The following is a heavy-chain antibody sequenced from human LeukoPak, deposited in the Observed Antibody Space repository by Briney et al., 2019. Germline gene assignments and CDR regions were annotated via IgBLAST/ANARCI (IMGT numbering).Heavy chain of an antibody. D-gene: IGHD5-18*01. Sequence: GGSLRLSCAASGFTFSSYSMNWVRQAPGKGLEWVSSISSSSSYIYYADSVKGRFTISRDNAKNSLYLQMNSLRAEDTAVYYCARDEDTAMEYWGQGTLATVSP. CDR2: ISSSSSYI. CDR3: ARDEDTAMEY. V-gene: IGHV3-21*01. CDR1: GFTFSSYS. J-gene: IGHJ4*02.